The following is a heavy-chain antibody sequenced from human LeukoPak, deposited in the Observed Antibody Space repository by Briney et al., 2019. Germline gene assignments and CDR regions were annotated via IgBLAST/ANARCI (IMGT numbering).Heavy chain of an antibody. CDR2: ISAYNGNT. Sequence: ASVKVSCKASGYTFTSYGISWVRQAPGQGLEWMGWISAYNGNTNYAQKLQGRVTMTTDTSTSTAYMELRSLRSDDTAVYYCARDPGASGYGGVRWFDPWGQGTLVTVSS. J-gene: IGHJ5*02. CDR3: ARDPGASGYGGVRWFDP. D-gene: IGHD3-22*01. V-gene: IGHV1-18*01. CDR1: GYTFTSYG.